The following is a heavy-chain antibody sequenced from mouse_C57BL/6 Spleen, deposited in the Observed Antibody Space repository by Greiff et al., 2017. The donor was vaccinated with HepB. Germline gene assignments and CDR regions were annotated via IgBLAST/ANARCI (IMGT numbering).Heavy chain of an antibody. CDR1: GYSITSGYY. D-gene: IGHD1-1*01. Sequence: EVKLEESGPGLVKPSQSLSLTCSVTGYSITSGYYWNWIRQFPGNKLEWMGYISYDGSNNYNPSLKNRISITRDTSKNQFFLKLNSVTTEDTATYYCARVGDGSGFDYWGQGTTLTVSS. V-gene: IGHV3-6*01. CDR2: ISYDGSN. CDR3: ARVGDGSGFDY. J-gene: IGHJ2*01.